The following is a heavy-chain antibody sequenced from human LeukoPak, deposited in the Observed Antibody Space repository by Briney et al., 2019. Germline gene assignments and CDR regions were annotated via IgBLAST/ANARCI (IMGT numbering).Heavy chain of an antibody. V-gene: IGHV5-51*01. CDR2: IYPGDSDT. D-gene: IGHD3-10*01. CDR1: RYSFTSYW. CDR3: ARLASWNTEFYYYYMDV. Sequence: GESLKISCKGSRYSFTSYWIGWVRQMPGKGLEWMGIIYPGDSDTRYSPSFQGQVTISADKSVSTAYLQWSSLKASDTAMYYCARLASWNTEFYYYYMDVWGKGTTVTISS. J-gene: IGHJ6*03.